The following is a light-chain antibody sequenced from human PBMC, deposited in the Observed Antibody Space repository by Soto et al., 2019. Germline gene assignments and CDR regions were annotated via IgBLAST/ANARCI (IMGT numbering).Light chain of an antibody. CDR2: DAA. V-gene: IGKV1-5*01. J-gene: IGKJ4*01. CDR1: QNIYKW. Sequence: DIQMTQSPSTLSASIGDRVTITCRASQNIYKWLAWYQQKPQKAPKLLIFDAAALETGVSPRFRGSGSGTEFTLTISSLQPDDFATYYCQQYERYPLTFGGGTKVE. CDR3: QQYERYPLT.